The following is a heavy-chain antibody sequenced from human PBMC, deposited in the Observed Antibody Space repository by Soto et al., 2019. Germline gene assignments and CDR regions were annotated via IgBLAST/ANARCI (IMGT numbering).Heavy chain of an antibody. D-gene: IGHD1-1*01. V-gene: IGHV1-18*01. CDR3: ARDQASWNRRVYDAFDI. CDR1: GYTFTSYG. CDR2: ISAYNGNT. J-gene: IGHJ3*02. Sequence: ASVKVSCKASGYTFTSYGISWVRQAPGQGLEWMGWISAYNGNTNYAQKLQGRVTMTTDTSTSTAYMELRSLRSDDTAVYYCARDQASWNRRVYDAFDIWGQGTMVTVSS.